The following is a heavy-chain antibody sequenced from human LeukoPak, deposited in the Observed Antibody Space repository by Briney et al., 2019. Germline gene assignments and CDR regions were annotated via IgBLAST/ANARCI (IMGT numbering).Heavy chain of an antibody. CDR3: ARGAEWELLDY. D-gene: IGHD1-26*01. Sequence: SETLSLTCAVYGGSFSGYYWSWIRQPPGKGLEWIGEINHSGSTNYNPSLKSRVTISVDTSKNRFSLKLSSVTAADTAVYYCARGAEWELLDYWGQGTLVTVSS. V-gene: IGHV4-34*01. J-gene: IGHJ4*02. CDR1: GGSFSGYY. CDR2: INHSGST.